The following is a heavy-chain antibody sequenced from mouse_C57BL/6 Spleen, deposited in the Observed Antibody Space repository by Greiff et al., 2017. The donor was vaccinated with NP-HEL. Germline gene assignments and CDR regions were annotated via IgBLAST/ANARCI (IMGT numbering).Heavy chain of an antibody. CDR2: IYPGSGST. CDR1: GYTFTSYW. J-gene: IGHJ1*03. Sequence: QVQLQQPGAELVKPGASVKMSCKASGYTFTSYWITWVKQRPGQGLEWIGDIYPGSGSTNYNEKFKSKATLTVDTSSSTAYMQLSSLTSEDSAVYYCARWNYGYDEGGWYFDVWGTGTTVTVSS. D-gene: IGHD2-2*01. V-gene: IGHV1-55*01. CDR3: ARWNYGYDEGGWYFDV.